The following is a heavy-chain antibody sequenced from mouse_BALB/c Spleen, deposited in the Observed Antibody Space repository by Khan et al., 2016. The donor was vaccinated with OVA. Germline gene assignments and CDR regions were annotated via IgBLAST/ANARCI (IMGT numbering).Heavy chain of an antibody. CDR1: GYSITSDYA. CDR3: ARVYGGDFDY. V-gene: IGHV3-2*02. J-gene: IGHJ2*02. Sequence: VQLKESGPGLVKPSQSLSLTCTVTGYSITSDYAWYWIRHFPGNKLEWMGFISYSGNTKYNPSLKSRFSLSRDTSKNQFFLQLNTVTTEDTATYYCARVYGGDFDYGGQGTSVTVSA. D-gene: IGHD1-1*01. CDR2: ISYSGNT.